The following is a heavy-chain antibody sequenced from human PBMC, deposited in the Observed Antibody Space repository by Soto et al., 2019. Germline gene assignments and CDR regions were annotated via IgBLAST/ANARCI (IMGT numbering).Heavy chain of an antibody. J-gene: IGHJ5*02. V-gene: IGHV4-34*01. CDR1: GGSFSCYY. CDR3: ERGSRWIQIYWFDP. D-gene: IGHD5-18*01. CDR2: INHSGST. Sequence: PSETLSLTFAVYGGSFSCYYWSWVRQPPGKGLEWISEINHSGSTNYNPSLKSRVTISVDTSKNQFSMKLRSVTAADTAVYYCERGSRWIQIYWFDPWGQGTLVTVSS.